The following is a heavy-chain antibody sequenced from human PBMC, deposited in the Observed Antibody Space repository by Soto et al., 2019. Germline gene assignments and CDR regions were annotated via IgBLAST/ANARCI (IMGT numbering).Heavy chain of an antibody. J-gene: IGHJ3*02. D-gene: IGHD3-22*01. CDR1: GFTVSSNY. CDR2: IYSGGST. Sequence: EVQLVESGGGLIQPGGSLRLSCAASGFTVSSNYMSWVRQAPGKGLEWGSVIYSGGSTYYADSVKGRCTSSRDNSKNTLYLQMNSLTAKDTAVYYCARNYVSTAGGAFDIWGQGTMVTVSS. V-gene: IGHV3-53*01. CDR3: ARNYVSTAGGAFDI.